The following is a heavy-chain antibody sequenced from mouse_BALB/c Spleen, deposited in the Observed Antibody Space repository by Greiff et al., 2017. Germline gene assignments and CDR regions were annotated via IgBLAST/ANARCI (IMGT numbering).Heavy chain of an antibody. CDR2: ISSGGGST. V-gene: IGHV5-12-1*01. Sequence: EVKVEESGGGLVKPGGSLKLSCAASGFAFSSYDMSWVRQTPEKRLEWVAYISSGGGSTYYPDTVKGRFTISRDNAKNTLYLQMSSLKSEDTAMYYCARHKLTGSYYAMDYWGQGTSVTVSS. CDR3: ARHKLTGSYYAMDY. J-gene: IGHJ4*01. CDR1: GFAFSSYD. D-gene: IGHD4-1*01.